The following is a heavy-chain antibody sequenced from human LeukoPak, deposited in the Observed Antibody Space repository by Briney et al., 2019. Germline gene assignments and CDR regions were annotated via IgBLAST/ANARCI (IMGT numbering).Heavy chain of an antibody. CDR3: ARGPKPYDYVWGSYKVYFDY. CDR1: GFTFSDYG. Sequence: GGSLRLSCAASGFTFSDYGMHWVRQAPGKGLEWVAFIQYDGSNQFYADSVKGRFTISRDNAKNSLYLQMNSLRAEDTAVYYCARGPKPYDYVWGSYKVYFDYWGQGTLVTVSS. D-gene: IGHD3-16*01. V-gene: IGHV3-30*02. CDR2: IQYDGSNQ. J-gene: IGHJ4*02.